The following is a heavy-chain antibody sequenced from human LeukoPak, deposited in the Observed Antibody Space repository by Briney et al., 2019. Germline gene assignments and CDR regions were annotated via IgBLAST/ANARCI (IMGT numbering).Heavy chain of an antibody. CDR3: ARSTNHDASGSYYFDS. CDR2: YTASP. D-gene: IGHD3-10*01. V-gene: IGHV4-30-4*01. J-gene: IGHJ4*02. Sequence: SETLSLTCTVSGGSIRSGDYYWSWIRQPPGKGLEWIGYTASPYHNPSLKSRVTISIATSKNQTSLKLDSVTASDTAVYYCARSTNHDASGSYYFDSWGQGILVTVTS. CDR1: GGSIRSGDYY.